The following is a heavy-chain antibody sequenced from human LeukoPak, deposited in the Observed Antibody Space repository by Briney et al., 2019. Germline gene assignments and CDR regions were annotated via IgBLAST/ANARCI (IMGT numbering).Heavy chain of an antibody. CDR1: GFNFCTYD. CDR3: AKKQSAGPFDF. V-gene: IGHV3-23*01. Sequence: GGSLRLFCGACGFNFCTYDLSWLRQDLGKGRVYVLSFCCCCRSTSYADSVKRRFTISRDNSKNTLYLQMNSLRAEDTAVYYCAKKQSAGPFDFWGQRTRVTVSS. J-gene: IGHJ4*02. CDR2: FCCCCRST. D-gene: IGHD6-13*01.